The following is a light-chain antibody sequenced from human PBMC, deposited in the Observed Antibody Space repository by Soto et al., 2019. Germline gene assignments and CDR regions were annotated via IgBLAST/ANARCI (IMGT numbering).Light chain of an antibody. J-gene: IGKJ1*01. CDR1: QSISSY. V-gene: IGKV1-39*01. CDR3: QQTYSSPPWT. CDR2: AAV. Sequence: DIQMTQSPFSLSASVGDRVTITCRASQSISSYLNWYQQKPGKPPKLLIYAAVSLQSGIPSRFSAYGSGTDFTLTISSLQPEDFATYYCQQTYSSPPWTFGQGTKVEIK.